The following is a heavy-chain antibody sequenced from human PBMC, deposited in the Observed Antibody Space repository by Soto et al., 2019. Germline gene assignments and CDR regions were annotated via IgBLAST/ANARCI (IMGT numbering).Heavy chain of an antibody. CDR3: AKRSSSSTFAY. CDR2: ISGSDDST. D-gene: IGHD6-6*01. CDR1: RFTVTIYA. Sequence: LARAACRFTVTIYAMRWSPQAPGKGLEWVSVISGSDDSTYYADSVKGRFTISRDNSKNTLYLQMNSLRAEDTAVYYCAKRSSSSTFAYWGQRTLDTGS. J-gene: IGHJ4*02. V-gene: IGHV3-23*01.